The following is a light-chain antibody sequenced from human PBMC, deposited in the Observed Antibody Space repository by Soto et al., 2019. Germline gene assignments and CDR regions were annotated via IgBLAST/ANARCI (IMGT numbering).Light chain of an antibody. CDR1: QSVSSS. Sequence: EIVLTQSPATLSLSPGERATLSCSASQSVSSSLAWYQQKLGQAPRLLIYEASDRATGIPARFSGSGSGTDFTLIISSLEPEDFAVYYCQQGSTWPWTFGQGTKGEIK. V-gene: IGKV3-11*01. J-gene: IGKJ1*01. CDR3: QQGSTWPWT. CDR2: EAS.